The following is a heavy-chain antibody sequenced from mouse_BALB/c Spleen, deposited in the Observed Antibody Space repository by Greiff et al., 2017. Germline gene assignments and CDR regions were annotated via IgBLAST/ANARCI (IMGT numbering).Heavy chain of an antibody. CDR2: ISSGGSYT. J-gene: IGHJ1*01. CDR3: ARHEGLIRSYFDV. V-gene: IGHV5-6*01. D-gene: IGHD1-1*01. Sequence: EVKLMESGGDLVKPGGSLTLSCAASGFTFSSYGMSWVRQTPDKRLEWVATISSGGSYTYYPDSVKGRFTISRDNAKNTLYLQMSSLKSEDTAMYYCARHEGLIRSYFDVWGAGTTVTVSS. CDR1: GFTFSSYG.